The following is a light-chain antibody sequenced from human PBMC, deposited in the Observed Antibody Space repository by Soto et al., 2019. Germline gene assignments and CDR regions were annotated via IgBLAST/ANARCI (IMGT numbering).Light chain of an antibody. V-gene: IGKV1-9*01. CDR2: AAS. CDR3: QQLNSYPFT. Sequence: DIQLTQSPSFLSASVGDRVTITCRASQGISSYLAWYPQKPGIAPKLLIYAASTLQSGVPSRVSGSGSGTEFTLTISSHHPEDFANYYCQQLNSYPFTFGPGTKVDIK. CDR1: QGISSY. J-gene: IGKJ3*01.